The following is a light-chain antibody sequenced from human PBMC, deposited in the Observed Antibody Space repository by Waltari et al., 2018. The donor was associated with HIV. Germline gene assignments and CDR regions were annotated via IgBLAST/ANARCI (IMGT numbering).Light chain of an antibody. J-gene: IGLJ3*02. Sequence: QSVLTQSPSTSGPPGQRVTISSSASRSNIESNYVSWFQQVPGTAPKPPIFRITQRPSGVSDRFSGSVSGTSASLAISGLRSEDEADYYCAVWDDSLSAQLFGGGTKLTVL. CDR1: RSNIESNY. CDR2: RIT. V-gene: IGLV1-47*01. CDR3: AVWDDSLSAQL.